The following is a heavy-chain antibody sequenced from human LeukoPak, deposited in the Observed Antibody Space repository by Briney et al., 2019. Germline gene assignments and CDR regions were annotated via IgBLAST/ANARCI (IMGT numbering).Heavy chain of an antibody. CDR2: ISAGGSGT. J-gene: IGHJ3*02. CDR3: AKNIMGAFDI. CDR1: GFTFSNYA. Sequence: PGGSLRLSCAASGFTFSNYAMSWVRQAPGKGLEWVSTISAGGSGTNYADSVKGRIIISRDNSKNMLFLQMNSLRVEDTAVYYCAKNIMGAFDIWGQGTMVTVSS. D-gene: IGHD3-16*01. V-gene: IGHV3-23*01.